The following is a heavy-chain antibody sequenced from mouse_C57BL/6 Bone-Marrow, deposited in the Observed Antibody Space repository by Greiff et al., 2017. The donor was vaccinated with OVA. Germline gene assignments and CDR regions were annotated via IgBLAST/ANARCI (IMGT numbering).Heavy chain of an antibody. V-gene: IGHV1-69*01. CDR3: ARDQSYGSSFDFDY. D-gene: IGHD1-1*01. CDR1: GYTFTSYW. CDR2: IDPSDSYT. Sequence: VKLVESGAELVMPGASVKLSCKASGYTFTSYWMHWVKQRPGQGLEWIGEIDPSDSYTNYNQKFKGKSTLTVDTSTSTAYMQLSSLTSEDSAVYYWARDQSYGSSFDFDYWGQGTTLTVSS. J-gene: IGHJ2*01.